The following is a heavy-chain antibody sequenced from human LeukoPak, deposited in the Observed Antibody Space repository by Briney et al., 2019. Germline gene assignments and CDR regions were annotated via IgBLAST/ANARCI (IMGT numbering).Heavy chain of an antibody. V-gene: IGHV3-23*01. Sequence: PGGSLRLSCAASGFTFSSYAMSWVRQAPGKGLEWASGISGRGGRTFYADSVKGRFTVSRDYSKNTLHLQMNSLRAEDTAVYYCARRSSPGEYSSYYYHGLDVWGQGTTVTVSS. D-gene: IGHD3-16*01. CDR3: ARRSSPGEYSSYYYHGLDV. CDR2: ISGRGGRT. J-gene: IGHJ6*02. CDR1: GFTFSSYA.